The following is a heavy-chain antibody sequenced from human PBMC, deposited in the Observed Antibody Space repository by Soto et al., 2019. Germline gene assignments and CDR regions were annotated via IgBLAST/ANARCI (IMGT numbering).Heavy chain of an antibody. CDR2: IYYSGST. CDR1: GGSISSGGYY. Sequence: QVQLQESGPGLVKPSQTLSLTCTVSGGSISSGGYYWSWIRQHPGKGLEWIGYIYYSGSTYYNPSLTSRVTISVDTSKNQFSLKLSSVTAEDTAVYYCARVRYCSGGSCYPRFDPWGQGPLVTVSS. CDR3: ARVRYCSGGSCYPRFDP. V-gene: IGHV4-31*03. J-gene: IGHJ5*02. D-gene: IGHD2-15*01.